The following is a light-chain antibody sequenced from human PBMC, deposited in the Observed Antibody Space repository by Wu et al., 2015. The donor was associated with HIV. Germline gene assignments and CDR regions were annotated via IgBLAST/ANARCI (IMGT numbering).Light chain of an antibody. V-gene: IGKV3-15*01. CDR1: QSVSSN. J-gene: IGKJ1*01. CDR3: QQFNNWPGT. Sequence: EIVMTQSPATLSVSPGESATLSCRASQSVSSNLAWYQQKPGQAPRLLIYGASHRATGIPPRFSGGGSGTDFTLTISSLQSEDFAIYFCQQFNNWPGTFGQGTRVEIK. CDR2: GAS.